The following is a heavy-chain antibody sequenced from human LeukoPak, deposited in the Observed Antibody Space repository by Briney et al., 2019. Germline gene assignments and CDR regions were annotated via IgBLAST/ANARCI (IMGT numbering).Heavy chain of an antibody. J-gene: IGHJ3*02. V-gene: IGHV3-74*01. Sequence: GGSPRLSPAASGFTFTNYWMYWVCHAPGKGLGWVSRINSGGSKTNYADSVNGRFTISRDNAKNTLYLQMNSLRAEDTAMYYCARPSRGYDGFDIWGQGTMVTVSS. CDR1: GFTFTNYW. CDR3: ARPSRGYDGFDI. D-gene: IGHD5-12*01. CDR2: INSGGSKT.